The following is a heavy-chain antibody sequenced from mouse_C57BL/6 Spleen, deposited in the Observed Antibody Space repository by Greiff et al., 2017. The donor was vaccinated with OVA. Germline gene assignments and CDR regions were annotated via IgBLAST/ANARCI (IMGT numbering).Heavy chain of an antibody. V-gene: IGHV3-6*01. CDR2: ISYDGSN. CDR1: GYSITSGYY. Sequence: EVQLVESGPGLVKPSQSLSLTCSVTGYSITSGYYWNWIRQFPGNKLEWMGYISYDGSNNYNPSLKNRISITRDTSKNQFFLKLNSVTTEDTATYYCARDRDYYGSSYEYFDVWGTGTTVTVSS. J-gene: IGHJ1*03. CDR3: ARDRDYYGSSYEYFDV. D-gene: IGHD1-1*01.